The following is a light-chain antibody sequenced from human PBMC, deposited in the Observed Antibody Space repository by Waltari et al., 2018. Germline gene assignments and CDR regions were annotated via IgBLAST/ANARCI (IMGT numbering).Light chain of an antibody. CDR1: QSVSSSY. Sequence: EIVLTQSPGTLSLSPGERATLSCRSSQSVSSSYLAWYQQKPGQAPRLLIYGASSRATGIPDRFSGSGSGTDFTLTISRLEPEDFAVYYCQQYGSSPVTFGQGTKLEIK. J-gene: IGKJ2*01. CDR2: GAS. CDR3: QQYGSSPVT. V-gene: IGKV3-20*01.